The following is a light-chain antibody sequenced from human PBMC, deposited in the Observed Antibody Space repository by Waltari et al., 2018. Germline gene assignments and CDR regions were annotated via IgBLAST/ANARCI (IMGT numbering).Light chain of an antibody. J-gene: IGLJ3*02. CDR3: CAYEGSDSWV. Sequence: QSALTQPASVSGSPGQSITISCTGSSSAVGSYNLVSWYQQHPGKAPKLMIYEVTKRPLAVSDRFSGSKSGNTASLTISGLQAEDEADYYCCAYEGSDSWVFGGGTKLTVL. V-gene: IGLV2-23*02. CDR1: SSAVGSYNL. CDR2: EVT.